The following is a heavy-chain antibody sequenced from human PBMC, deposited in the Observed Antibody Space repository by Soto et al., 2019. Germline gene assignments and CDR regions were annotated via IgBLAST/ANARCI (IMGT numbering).Heavy chain of an antibody. Sequence: QVQLQESGPGLVKPSGTLSLTCAVSGGSISSSNWWSWVRPPPGKGLEWIGEIYHSGSTNYNPSLKGRVTISVDKSKNQFSLKLSSVPAADTAVYYCARDRYSSSFAAPWTSSYYYGMDVWGQGTTVTVSS. J-gene: IGHJ6*02. CDR1: GGSISSSNW. V-gene: IGHV4-4*02. CDR3: ARDRYSSSFAAPWTSSYYYGMDV. D-gene: IGHD6-6*01. CDR2: IYHSGST.